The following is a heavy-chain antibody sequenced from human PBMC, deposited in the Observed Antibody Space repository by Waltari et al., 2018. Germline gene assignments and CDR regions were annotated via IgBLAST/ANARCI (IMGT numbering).Heavy chain of an antibody. V-gene: IGHV3-21*01. CDR2: IRSSSSYI. CDR1: GFTFSSYS. J-gene: IGHJ1*01. CDR3: ARESPHIGD. D-gene: IGHD2-21*01. Sequence: EVQLVESGGGLVKPGGSLRLSCAASGFTFSSYSMNWVRQAPGKGLEWVSSIRSSSSYIYYADSVKGRFTISRDNAKNALYLQMNSLRAEDTTVDYCARESPHIGDWGQGTLVTVSS.